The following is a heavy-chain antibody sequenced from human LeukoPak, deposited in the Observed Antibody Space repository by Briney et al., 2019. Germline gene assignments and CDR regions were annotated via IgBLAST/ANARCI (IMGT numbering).Heavy chain of an antibody. Sequence: SETLSLTCTVSGGSISSPYWSWIRQPPGKRLEWIAYMYHTGITNYNPSLKSRVTMSLDTSKTQFSLKLSSVTAADTAVYYCVGGAGVGGFDIWGQGTMVTVSS. V-gene: IGHV4-59*11. CDR1: GGSISSPY. CDR2: MYHTGIT. CDR3: VGGAGVGGFDI. D-gene: IGHD1-26*01. J-gene: IGHJ3*02.